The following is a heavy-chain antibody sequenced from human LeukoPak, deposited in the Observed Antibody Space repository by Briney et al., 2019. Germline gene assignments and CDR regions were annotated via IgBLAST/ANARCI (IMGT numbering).Heavy chain of an antibody. V-gene: IGHV3-23*01. CDR2: ISGNGGRT. Sequence: GGSLRLSCAASGFTFNSYAMSWVRQAPGKGLEWVSAISGNGGRTYYADSVKGRFTTSRDNSKNTLYLQMNSLRAEDTAVYYCARDRGSGSSWGQGTLVTVSS. J-gene: IGHJ5*02. CDR1: GFTFNSYA. D-gene: IGHD3-10*01. CDR3: ARDRGSGSS.